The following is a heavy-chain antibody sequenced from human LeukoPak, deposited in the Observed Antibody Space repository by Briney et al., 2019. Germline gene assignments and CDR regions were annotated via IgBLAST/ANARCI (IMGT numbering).Heavy chain of an antibody. Sequence: GGSLRLSCAASGFTFSSHWMHWVRHAPGKGLVWVSRIDGDGSSKIHADSVKGRFTISRDNAKNTLYLQMNSLTAEDTAMYYCARFSYDRDTYTAGDYWGQGTLVTVSS. CDR3: ARFSYDRDTYTAGDY. D-gene: IGHD3-22*01. CDR1: GFTFSSHW. CDR2: IDGDGSSK. V-gene: IGHV3-74*01. J-gene: IGHJ4*02.